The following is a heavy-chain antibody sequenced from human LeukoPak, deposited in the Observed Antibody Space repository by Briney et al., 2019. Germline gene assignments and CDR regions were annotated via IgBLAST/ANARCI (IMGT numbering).Heavy chain of an antibody. J-gene: IGHJ4*02. V-gene: IGHV3-74*01. D-gene: IGHD3-9*01. CDR3: AREGSHYDILTGYYTSGSVDY. CDR2: ILNDGGST. Sequence: GGSLRLSCAASGFTFNTYWMHWVRQAPGEGPVWVAHILNDGGSTSYADSVKGRFIISRDNAKNTLYLQMNSLRAEDTAVYYCAREGSHYDILTGYYTSGSVDYWGQGTLVTVSS. CDR1: GFTFNTYW.